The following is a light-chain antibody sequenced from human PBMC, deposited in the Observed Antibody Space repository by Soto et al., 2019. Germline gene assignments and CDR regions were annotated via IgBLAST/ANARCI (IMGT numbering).Light chain of an antibody. Sequence: QSALTQPPSASGTPGQRVTISCSGSSSNIGSNTVNWYQQLPGTAPKLLIYSNNQRPSGVPDRFSGSKSGISASLAISGLQSEDEADYYCAAWDDSLNGFYVFGTGTKLTVL. V-gene: IGLV1-44*01. CDR2: SNN. CDR1: SSNIGSNT. J-gene: IGLJ1*01. CDR3: AAWDDSLNGFYV.